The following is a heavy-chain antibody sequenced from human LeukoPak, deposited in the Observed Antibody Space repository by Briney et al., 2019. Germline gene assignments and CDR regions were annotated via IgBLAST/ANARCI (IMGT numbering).Heavy chain of an antibody. CDR1: GFTVSNDY. CDR3: ASLDY. Sequence: GGSLRLSCAASGFTVSNDYMAWVRQAPGRGLEWVSPIYGDGTTFYTDSVKGRFTISRDNAKNSLYLQMNTLRAEDTAVYCCASLDYWGQGTLVTVSS. CDR2: IYGDGTT. V-gene: IGHV3-66*01. J-gene: IGHJ4*02.